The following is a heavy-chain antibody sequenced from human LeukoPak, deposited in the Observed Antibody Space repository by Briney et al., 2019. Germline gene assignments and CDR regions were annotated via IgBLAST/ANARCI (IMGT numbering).Heavy chain of an antibody. CDR3: ARGEGVPAASDY. Sequence: GGSLRLSCAASGFTFSTSSMNWVRQAPGKGLEWVSYSSPSSIIYYADSAKGRFTISRDNAKNSLYLQTNSLRAEDTAVYYCARGEGVPAASDYWGQGTLVTVSS. CDR1: GFTFSTSS. D-gene: IGHD2-2*01. CDR2: SSPSSII. J-gene: IGHJ4*02. V-gene: IGHV3-48*04.